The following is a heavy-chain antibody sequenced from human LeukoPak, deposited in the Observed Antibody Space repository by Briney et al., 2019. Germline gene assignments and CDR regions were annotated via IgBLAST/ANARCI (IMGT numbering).Heavy chain of an antibody. V-gene: IGHV1-2*06. CDR2: LNPNNGDT. Sequence: ASVEVSCKASGYTFTANYTHWVRQAPGQGLEWMGRLNPNNGDTTYAQKFQGRVTTTRDTSISTAYMELSSLRSDDTAVYYCAREGRNWFDPWGQGTLVTVSS. CDR3: AREGRNWFDP. J-gene: IGHJ5*02. CDR1: GYTFTANY.